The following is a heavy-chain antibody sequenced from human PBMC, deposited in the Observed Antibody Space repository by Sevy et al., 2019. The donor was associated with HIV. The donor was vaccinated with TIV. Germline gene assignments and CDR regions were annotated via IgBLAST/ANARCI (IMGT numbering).Heavy chain of an antibody. Sequence: GGSLRLSCAASGFTFSSYAMHWVRQAPGKGLEWVAVISYDGSNKYYADSVKGRFTISRDNSKNTLYLQMNSLRAEDTAVYYCARVLYSGYDFVNAFAIWGQGTMVTVSS. CDR1: GFTFSSYA. V-gene: IGHV3-30-3*01. D-gene: IGHD5-12*01. CDR3: ARVLYSGYDFVNAFAI. CDR2: ISYDGSNK. J-gene: IGHJ3*02.